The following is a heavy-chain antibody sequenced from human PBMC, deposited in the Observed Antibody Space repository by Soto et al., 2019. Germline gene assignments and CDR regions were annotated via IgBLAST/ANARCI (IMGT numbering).Heavy chain of an antibody. CDR2: VYYGGAIFYSGNI. CDR3: ARIPLPSIAVADVYYFDY. J-gene: IGHJ4*02. V-gene: IGHV4-39*07. D-gene: IGHD6-19*01. CDR1: GDSISSSNSH. Sequence: PSETLSLTCTVSGDSISSSNSHWGWTRQPPGKGLEYIGSVYYGGAIFYSGNIYYNPSLRSRVTISVDTSKNQFSLKLSFVTAADTAVYYCARIPLPSIAVADVYYFDYWGQGTLVTVSS.